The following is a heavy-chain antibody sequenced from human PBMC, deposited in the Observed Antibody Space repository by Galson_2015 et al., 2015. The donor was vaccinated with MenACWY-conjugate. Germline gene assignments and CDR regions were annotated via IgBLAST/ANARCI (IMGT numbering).Heavy chain of an antibody. CDR2: VSTTGGTT. CDR1: GITFSSYA. Sequence: SLRLSCAASGITFSSYAMSWVRQAPGKGLEWVSSVSTTGGTTYYADPVKGRFTISRDNSKNTLYLQMNSLRAGDTAVYYCAQGAGIRWFDPWGQGTLVTVSS. J-gene: IGHJ5*02. V-gene: IGHV3-23*01. CDR3: AQGAGIRWFDP.